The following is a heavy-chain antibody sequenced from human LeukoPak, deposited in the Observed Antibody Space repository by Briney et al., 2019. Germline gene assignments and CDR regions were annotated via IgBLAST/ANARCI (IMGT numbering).Heavy chain of an antibody. D-gene: IGHD6-19*01. V-gene: IGHV7-4-1*02. CDR3: ARSQAGREDWFDP. CDR2: INTNTGNP. CDR1: GYTFTSYA. J-gene: IGHJ5*02. Sequence: GASVKVSCKASGYTFTSYAMNWVRQAPGQGLEWMGWINTNTGNPTYAQGFAGRFVFSLDTSVSTAYLQIRSLKAEDTAVYYCARSQAGREDWFDPWGQGTLVTVSS.